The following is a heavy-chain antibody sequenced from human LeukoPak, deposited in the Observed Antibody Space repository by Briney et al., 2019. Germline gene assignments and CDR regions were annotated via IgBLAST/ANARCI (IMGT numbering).Heavy chain of an antibody. J-gene: IGHJ4*02. V-gene: IGHV1-2*02. D-gene: IGHD3-22*01. CDR3: ATADYYDSSGYSDY. CDR2: INPNSGGT. Sequence: GASVKVSCKASGYTFTGYYMHWVRQAPGQGLEWMGWINPNSGGTNYAQKFQGRVTMTGDTSISTAYMELSRLRSDDTAVYYCATADYYDSSGYSDYWGQGTLVTVSS. CDR1: GYTFTGYY.